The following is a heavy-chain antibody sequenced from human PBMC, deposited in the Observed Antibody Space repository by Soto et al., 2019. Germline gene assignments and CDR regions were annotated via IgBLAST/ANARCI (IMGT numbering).Heavy chain of an antibody. V-gene: IGHV4-30-2*01. D-gene: IGHD4-17*01. J-gene: IGHJ5*02. CDR1: GDSISSGGYS. CDR2: IYQSGST. Sequence: QLQLQESGSGLVKPSQTLSLTCTVSGDSISSGGYSWSWLRRPPGKGLEWIGYIYQSGSTSYNPSLKSRVTISVDRSKNQFSLKLRSVTAADTAVYYCARTYGDYPNWFDPWGQGTLVTVSS. CDR3: ARTYGDYPNWFDP.